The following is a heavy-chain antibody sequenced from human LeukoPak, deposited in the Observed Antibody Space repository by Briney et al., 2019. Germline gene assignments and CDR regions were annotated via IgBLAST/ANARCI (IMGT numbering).Heavy chain of an antibody. V-gene: IGHV1-69*05. D-gene: IGHD1-26*01. Sequence: SVKVSCKASGGTFSSYAISWVRQAPGQGLEWMGGIIPIFGTANYAQKFQGRVTITTDESSSTAYMELSSLRSEDTAVYYCARDLGKQGYYYYYMDVWGKGTTVTVSS. CDR3: ARDLGKQGYYYYYMDV. J-gene: IGHJ6*03. CDR2: IIPIFGTA. CDR1: GGTFSSYA.